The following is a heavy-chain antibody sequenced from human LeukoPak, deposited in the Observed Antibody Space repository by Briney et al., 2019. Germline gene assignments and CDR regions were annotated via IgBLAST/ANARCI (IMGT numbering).Heavy chain of an antibody. CDR3: AKGRGTGYRYGPIEN. J-gene: IGHJ4*02. V-gene: IGHV3-43*01. D-gene: IGHD5-18*01. CDR1: GFYFEDYT. Sequence: GSLRLSCAASGFYFEDYTMYWVRQVPAKGLEWVSIISMDGTNTYYAESVKGRFTISRDNSKNSLSLQMNSLRTEDTALYYCAKGRGTGYRYGPIENWGQGTLVTVSS. CDR2: ISMDGTNT.